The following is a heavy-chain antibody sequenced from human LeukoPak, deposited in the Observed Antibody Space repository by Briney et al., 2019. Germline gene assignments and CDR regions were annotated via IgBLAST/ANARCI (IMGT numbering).Heavy chain of an antibody. CDR2: TYYRSKWYN. Sequence: LSQTLSLTCAISGDSVSNNGGAWNWIRQSPSRGLEWLGRTYYRSKWYNDYAVSVKSRITINPDTSKNQFSLQLNSVTPEDTAVYYCARDAYGDFYLDFWGQGTLVTVSS. V-gene: IGHV6-1*01. CDR3: ARDAYGDFYLDF. D-gene: IGHD4-17*01. CDR1: GDSVSNNGGA. J-gene: IGHJ4*02.